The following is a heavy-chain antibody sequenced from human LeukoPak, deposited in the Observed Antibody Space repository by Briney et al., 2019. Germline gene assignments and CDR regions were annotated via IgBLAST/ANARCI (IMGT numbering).Heavy chain of an antibody. Sequence: ASVKLSCKASGYTFTGYYMHWVRQAPGQGLEWIGCINPNSGGTNYAQKFQGRVTMTRDTSISTAYMELSRLRSDDTAVYYCAKDRYGEYEEPFHYSMDAWGRGTTVTVSS. J-gene: IGHJ6*03. V-gene: IGHV1-2*02. CDR3: AKDRYGEYEEPFHYSMDA. CDR1: GYTFTGYY. CDR2: INPNSGGT. D-gene: IGHD5-12*01.